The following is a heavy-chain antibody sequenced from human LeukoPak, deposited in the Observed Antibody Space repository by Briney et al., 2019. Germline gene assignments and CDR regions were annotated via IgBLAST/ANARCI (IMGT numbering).Heavy chain of an antibody. D-gene: IGHD3-10*01. Sequence: AGGSLRLSCAASGFTFSSYEMIWVRQAPGKGREWVSYISSTGSTIYYADSVKGRFTISRDNAKNSLYLQMNSLRAEDTAVYYCARPSSRDYWGQGTLVTVSS. CDR1: GFTFSSYE. V-gene: IGHV3-48*03. CDR2: ISSTGSTI. J-gene: IGHJ4*02. CDR3: ARPSSRDY.